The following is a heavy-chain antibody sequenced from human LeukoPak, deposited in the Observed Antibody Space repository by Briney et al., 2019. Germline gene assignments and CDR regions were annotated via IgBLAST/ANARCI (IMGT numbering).Heavy chain of an antibody. CDR3: AKVIAVVAATFTAAFDI. V-gene: IGHV3-23*01. D-gene: IGHD2-15*01. CDR2: ISGSGGST. Sequence: GGSLRLSCAASGFTFSSYAMSWVRQAPGKGLEWVSAISGSGGSTYYADSVKGRFTISRDNSKNTLYLQMNSLRAEDTAVYYCAKVIAVVAATFTAAFDIWGQGTMVTVSS. CDR1: GFTFSSYA. J-gene: IGHJ3*02.